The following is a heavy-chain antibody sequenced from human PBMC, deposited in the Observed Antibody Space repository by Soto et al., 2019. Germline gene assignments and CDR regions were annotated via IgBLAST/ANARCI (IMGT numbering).Heavy chain of an antibody. D-gene: IGHD5-12*01. V-gene: IGHV1-69*01. CDR1: GDTFSSYA. CDR3: ARDRKNRDGYNYRFFD. Sequence: QVQLVQSGAEVKKPGSSVKVSCKSSGDTFSSYAISWVRQAPGQGLEWMGGIVPIFGSARYAPRFQDRVTISADESTNTAYMELSSLTSQDTAVYYCARDRKNRDGYNYRFFDWGQGTLVAVSS. CDR2: IVPIFGSA. J-gene: IGHJ4*02.